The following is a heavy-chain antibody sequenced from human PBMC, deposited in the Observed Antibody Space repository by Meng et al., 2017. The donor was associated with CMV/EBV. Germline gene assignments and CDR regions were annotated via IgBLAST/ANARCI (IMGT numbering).Heavy chain of an antibody. CDR3: ARDLTTDTAMVTGYYYGMDV. D-gene: IGHD5-18*01. CDR1: GYTFTNYY. V-gene: IGHV1-46*01. J-gene: IGHJ6*02. CDR2: INPSGCST. Sequence: SVKVSCKASGYTFTNYYMYWVRQAPGQGLDWMGIINPSGCSTSYAQKFQGRVTMTRDTYTSTVYMELSSLRSEDTAVYYFARDLTTDTAMVTGYYYGMDVWGQGTTVTVSS.